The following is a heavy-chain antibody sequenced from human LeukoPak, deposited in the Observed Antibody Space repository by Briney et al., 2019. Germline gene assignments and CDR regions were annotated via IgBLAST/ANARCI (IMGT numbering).Heavy chain of an antibody. V-gene: IGHV1-69*13. CDR2: IIPIFGTA. Sequence: SVKVSCKASGGTFSSSAISWVRQAPGQGLEWMGGIIPIFGTANYAQKFQGRVTITADESTSTAYMELSSLRSEDTAVYYCARDRRWQPRESPFFDYWGQGTLVTVSS. J-gene: IGHJ4*02. CDR1: GGTFSSSA. D-gene: IGHD5-24*01. CDR3: ARDRRWQPRESPFFDY.